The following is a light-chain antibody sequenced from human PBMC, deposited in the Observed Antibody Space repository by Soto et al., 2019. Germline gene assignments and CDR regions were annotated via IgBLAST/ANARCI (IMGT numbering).Light chain of an antibody. V-gene: IGKV3-20*01. J-gene: IGKJ2*01. Sequence: EIVLTQSPGTLSLSPGERATLSCRASQSVSSSFLAWYQQKPGPAPRLLIYGASSRATGIPDRFSGSGSGTDFTLTISRLEPEDFAVYYWQQYDSSLYTFGQGTQLEIK. CDR2: GAS. CDR1: QSVSSSF. CDR3: QQYDSSLYT.